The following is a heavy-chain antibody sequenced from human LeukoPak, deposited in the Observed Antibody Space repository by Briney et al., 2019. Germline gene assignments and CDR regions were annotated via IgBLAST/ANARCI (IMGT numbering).Heavy chain of an antibody. V-gene: IGHV3-48*03. CDR2: ISSSGFTI. Sequence: GGSLRLSCAASGFTFSSYEMNWVRQAPGKGLEWVSYISSSGFTIYYADSVKGRFTISRDNAKNSLYLQMNSLRAEDTAVYYCARDLGFLFQYWGQGTLVTVSS. J-gene: IGHJ4*02. CDR1: GFTFSSYE. D-gene: IGHD2-21*01. CDR3: ARDLGFLFQY.